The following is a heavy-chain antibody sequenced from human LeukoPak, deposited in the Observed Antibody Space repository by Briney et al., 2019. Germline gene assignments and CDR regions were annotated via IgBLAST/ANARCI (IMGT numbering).Heavy chain of an antibody. Sequence: PSETLSLTCTVSGGSISSSSYYWGWIRQPPGKGLEWIGSIYYSGSTYYNPSLKSRVTISVDTSKNQFSLKLSSVTAADTAVYHCARREAVADYFDYWGQGTLVTVSS. CDR2: IYYSGST. CDR3: ARREAVADYFDY. J-gene: IGHJ4*02. D-gene: IGHD6-19*01. CDR1: GGSISSSSYY. V-gene: IGHV4-39*01.